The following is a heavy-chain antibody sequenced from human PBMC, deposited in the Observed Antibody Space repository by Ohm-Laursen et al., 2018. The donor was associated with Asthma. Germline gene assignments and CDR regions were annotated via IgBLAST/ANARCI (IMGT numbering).Heavy chain of an antibody. CDR2: IYYSGLT. Sequence: TLSLTCTVSGDSINSGNNYWSWIRQHPGKGLEWIGYIYYSGLTYSNPSLRSRVIISVDTSKNQFSLNLTSVTAADTAVHYCARGAFYYESTGYYFFDHWGQGALVTVSS. D-gene: IGHD3-22*01. CDR1: GDSINSGNNY. V-gene: IGHV4-31*03. J-gene: IGHJ4*02. CDR3: ARGAFYYESTGYYFFDH.